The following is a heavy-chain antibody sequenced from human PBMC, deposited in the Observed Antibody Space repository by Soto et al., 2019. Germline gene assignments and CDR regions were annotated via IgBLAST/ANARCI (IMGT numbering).Heavy chain of an antibody. CDR2: INHSGST. D-gene: IGHD7-27*01. CDR1: GGSFSGYY. Sequence: QVQLQQWGAGLLKPSETLSLTCAVYGGSFSGYYWNWIRQPPGKGLEWIGEINHSGSTNYNPSLKXRVTRAVDTSKNQFSLMLSSVAAAATAVYYCARGWGRIFDYWGQGAVVTVSS. J-gene: IGHJ4*02. V-gene: IGHV4-34*01. CDR3: ARGWGRIFDY.